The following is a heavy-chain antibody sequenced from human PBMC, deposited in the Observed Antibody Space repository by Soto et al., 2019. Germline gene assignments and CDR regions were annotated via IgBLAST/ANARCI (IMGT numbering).Heavy chain of an antibody. J-gene: IGHJ6*02. CDR1: GGSISSSSYY. D-gene: IGHD1-26*01. CDR2: IYYSGST. V-gene: IGHV4-39*02. CDR3: AREVGSYYDMGHYYGMDV. Sequence: PSETLSLTCTVSGGSISSSSYYWGWIRQPPGKGLEWIGSIYYSGSTYYNPSLKSRVTISVDTSKNQFSLKLSSVTAADTAVYYCAREVGSYYDMGHYYGMDVWGQGTTVTVSS.